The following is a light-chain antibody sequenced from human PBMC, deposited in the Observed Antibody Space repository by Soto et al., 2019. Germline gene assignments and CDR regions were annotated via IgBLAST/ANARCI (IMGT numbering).Light chain of an antibody. V-gene: IGLV2-14*01. CDR3: SSYRSGGTFV. Sequence: QSALAQPTSVYGSPGQSIAISCTGTSSDVGGYNYVSWHQQHPGKAPKVLISVVSNRPSGVSNRFSGSKSGNTASLTISGLQAEDEADYYCSSYRSGGTFVFGSGTKLTVL. J-gene: IGLJ1*01. CDR2: VVS. CDR1: SSDVGGYNY.